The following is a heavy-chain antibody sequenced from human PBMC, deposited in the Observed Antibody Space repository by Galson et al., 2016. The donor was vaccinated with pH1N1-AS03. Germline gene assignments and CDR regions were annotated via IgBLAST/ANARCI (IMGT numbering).Heavy chain of an antibody. CDR3: AKMRMPAGDWYFDL. V-gene: IGHV3-23*01. Sequence: SLRLSCAASGFTFDEHAMTWVRQAPGKGLEWVSAITASGGSTYYADPVKGRFTISGDNSKNTLYLQVSGLRVEDTAVYYCAKMRMPAGDWYFDLWGRGTLVTVSS. J-gene: IGHJ2*01. CDR2: ITASGGST. D-gene: IGHD2-2*01. CDR1: GFTFDEHA.